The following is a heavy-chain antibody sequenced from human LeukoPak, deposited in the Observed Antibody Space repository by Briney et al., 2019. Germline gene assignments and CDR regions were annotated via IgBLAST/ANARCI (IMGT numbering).Heavy chain of an antibody. Sequence: GESLKISCQGSGYSFTTYWIGWVRQMPEKGLEWMGIIYPADSDTRYSPSFQGQVTFSADKSISTAYLQWSSLKASDTAMYYCARPTGASTSFFDYWGQGTLVTVSS. D-gene: IGHD3-10*01. CDR1: GYSFTTYW. J-gene: IGHJ4*02. V-gene: IGHV5-51*01. CDR2: IYPADSDT. CDR3: ARPTGASTSFFDY.